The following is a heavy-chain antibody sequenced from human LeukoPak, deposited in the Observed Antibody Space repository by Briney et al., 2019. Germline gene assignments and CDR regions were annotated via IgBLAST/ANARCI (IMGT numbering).Heavy chain of an antibody. J-gene: IGHJ4*02. CDR3: ARDRPPVGAIDY. V-gene: IGHV3-48*02. CDR2: ISGGSDSI. CDR1: GFIFSTHP. Sequence: GGSLRLSCAASGFIFSTHPFNWVRQAPGKGLEWVSYISGGSDSIYYADSVKGRFSISRDNAKNSLFLQMNSLRDEDTAVYYCARDRPPVGAIDYWGQGTLVSVSS. D-gene: IGHD1-26*01.